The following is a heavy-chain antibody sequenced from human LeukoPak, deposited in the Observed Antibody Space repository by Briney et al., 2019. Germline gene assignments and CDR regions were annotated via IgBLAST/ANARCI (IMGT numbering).Heavy chain of an antibody. D-gene: IGHD5-12*01. V-gene: IGHV1-18*01. Sequence: GASVKVSCKASGYTFTSYGISWVRQAPGQGLEWIGWISAYNGNTNYAQKLQGRVTMTTDTSTSTAYMELRSLRSDDTAVYYCARGDSGYDYDGMDVWGQGTTVTVSS. CDR3: ARGDSGYDYDGMDV. J-gene: IGHJ6*02. CDR1: GYTFTSYG. CDR2: ISAYNGNT.